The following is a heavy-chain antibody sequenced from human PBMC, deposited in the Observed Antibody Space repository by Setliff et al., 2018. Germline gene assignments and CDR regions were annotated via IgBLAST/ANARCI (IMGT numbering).Heavy chain of an antibody. D-gene: IGHD3-3*01. Sequence: GGSLRLSCAASGFTFSSYAMSWVRQAPGKGLEWVSAISRSGGSTYYADSVKGRFTISRDNAKNSLYLQMNSLRAEDTAVYYCARDRYYNFWSGYLKGGYFDYWGQGTLVTVSS. J-gene: IGHJ4*02. CDR2: ISRSGGST. V-gene: IGHV3-23*01. CDR3: ARDRYYNFWSGYLKGGYFDY. CDR1: GFTFSSYA.